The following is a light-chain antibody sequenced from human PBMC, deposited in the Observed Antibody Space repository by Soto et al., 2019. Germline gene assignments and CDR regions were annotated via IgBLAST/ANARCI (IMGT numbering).Light chain of an antibody. CDR3: ATWDVSLNGFYV. J-gene: IGLJ1*01. CDR2: RNN. V-gene: IGLV1-47*01. CDR1: TSNIGSNY. Sequence: QSVLTQPPSASGTPGQGVTISCSGSTSNIGSNYVYWYQQLPGTAPKLLIYRNNQRPSGVPDRFSGSKSGTSASLAISGLRFDDEADYFCATWDVSLNGFYVFGTGTKVTVL.